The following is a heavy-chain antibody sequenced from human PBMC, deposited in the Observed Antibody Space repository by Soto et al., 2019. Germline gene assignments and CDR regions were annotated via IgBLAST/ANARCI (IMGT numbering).Heavy chain of an antibody. D-gene: IGHD1-26*01. J-gene: IGHJ4*02. CDR3: TTDSSGSPNY. CDR2: IRSKIHGGTT. V-gene: IGHV3-15*07. Sequence: GGSLRLSCAASGVTFSTPWMNWVRQAPGKGLEWVGQIRSKIHGGTTDYAAPVRGRFSISRDDSRNTLYLQMNGLNTEDTAVYYCTTDSSGSPNYWGQGTLVTVSS. CDR1: GVTFSTPW.